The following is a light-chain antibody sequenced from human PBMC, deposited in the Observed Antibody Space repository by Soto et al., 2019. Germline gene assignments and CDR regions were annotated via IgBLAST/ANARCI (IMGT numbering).Light chain of an antibody. V-gene: IGLV2-14*01. CDR1: SSDIGAYNY. J-gene: IGLJ2*01. CDR3: SSYTSSTTLVV. CDR2: EVT. Sequence: QSVLTQPASVSGSPGQSITISCTGTSSDIGAYNYVSWYQQHPGEAPKLLIYEVTYRPSGVSDRFSGSKSAYTASLTISGLQPEDEADYYCSSYTSSTTLVVFGGGT.